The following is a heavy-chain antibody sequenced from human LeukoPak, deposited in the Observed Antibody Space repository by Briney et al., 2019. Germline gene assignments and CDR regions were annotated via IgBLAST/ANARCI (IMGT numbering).Heavy chain of an antibody. Sequence: GGSLRLSCAASGFTFSSYWMSWVRQAPGRGLEWVANIKQDGSEKYYVDSVKGRFTISRDNAKNSLFLQMNSLRAEDTAIYYCAKLPDFDQWGQGTLVTVSS. V-gene: IGHV3-7*03. J-gene: IGHJ4*02. CDR1: GFTFSSYW. CDR2: IKQDGSEK. D-gene: IGHD1-7*01. CDR3: AKLPDFDQ.